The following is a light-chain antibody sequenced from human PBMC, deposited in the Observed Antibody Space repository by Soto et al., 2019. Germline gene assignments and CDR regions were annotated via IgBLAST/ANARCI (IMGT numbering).Light chain of an antibody. V-gene: IGKV1-5*01. CDR1: QSISTW. CDR3: QQYGSSPRIT. Sequence: DIQRTQSPSTLSASVGDRVTITCRASQSISTWLAWYQQKPGKAPKLLIYDASSLQSGVPPRFSGSGSGTDFTLTISRLEPEDFAVYYCQQYGSSPRITFGQGTRLEIK. J-gene: IGKJ5*01. CDR2: DAS.